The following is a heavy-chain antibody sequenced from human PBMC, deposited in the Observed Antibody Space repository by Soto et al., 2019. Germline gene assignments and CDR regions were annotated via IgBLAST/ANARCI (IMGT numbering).Heavy chain of an antibody. D-gene: IGHD3-22*01. Sequence: RRLSCAASGFTFSSYAMHWVRQAPGKGLEWVAVISYDGSNKYYADSVKGRFTISRDNSKSTLYLQMNSLRVEDTAVYYCARGYYYDSSDYYRDYWGQGTLVTVSS. V-gene: IGHV3-30-3*01. CDR2: ISYDGSNK. CDR1: GFTFSSYA. J-gene: IGHJ4*02. CDR3: ARGYYYDSSDYYRDY.